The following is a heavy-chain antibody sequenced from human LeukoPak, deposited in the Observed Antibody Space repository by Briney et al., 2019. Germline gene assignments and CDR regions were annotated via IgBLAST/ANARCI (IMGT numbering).Heavy chain of an antibody. J-gene: IGHJ4*02. CDR1: GGTFSSYA. D-gene: IGHD1-26*01. CDR2: IIPIFGTA. CDR3: ARGGGGGRRLVGATGYFDY. Sequence: SVKVSCKASGGTFSSYAISWVRQAPGQGLEWMGGIIPIFGTANYAQKFQGRVTITADESTSTAYMELSSLRSEDTAVYYCARGGGGGRRLVGATGYFDYWGQGTLVTVSS. V-gene: IGHV1-69*13.